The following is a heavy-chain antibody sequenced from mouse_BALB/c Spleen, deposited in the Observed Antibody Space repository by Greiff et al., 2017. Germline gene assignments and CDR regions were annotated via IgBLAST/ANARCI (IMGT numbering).Heavy chain of an antibody. Sequence: EVKLMESGGGLVQPGGSRKLSCAASGFTFSSFGMHWVRQAPEKGLEWVAYISSGSSTIYYADTVKGRFTISRDNPKNTLFLQMTSLRSEDTAMYYCARSRVYDGYFDYWGQGTTLTVSS. CDR2: ISSGSSTI. V-gene: IGHV5-17*02. J-gene: IGHJ2*01. CDR3: ARSRVYDGYFDY. D-gene: IGHD2-3*01. CDR1: GFTFSSFG.